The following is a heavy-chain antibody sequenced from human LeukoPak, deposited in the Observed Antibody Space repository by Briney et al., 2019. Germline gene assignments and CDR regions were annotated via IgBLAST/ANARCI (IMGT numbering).Heavy chain of an antibody. D-gene: IGHD1-26*01. Sequence: SETLSLTCTVSGGFIRGFYWTWVRQPPGKGLECIGYIYYSGNTNYNPSLKRRVTISVDTSKNQFSLTLTSVTAADTAVYYCAREKGYIGGYCLDYWGQGALVTVSP. CDR1: GGFIRGFY. CDR3: AREKGYIGGYCLDY. V-gene: IGHV4-59*01. J-gene: IGHJ4*02. CDR2: IYYSGNT.